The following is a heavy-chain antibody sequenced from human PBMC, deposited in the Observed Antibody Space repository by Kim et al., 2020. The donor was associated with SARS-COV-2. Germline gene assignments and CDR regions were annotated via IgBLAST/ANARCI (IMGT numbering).Heavy chain of an antibody. CDR2: ISSSSSYI. CDR1: GFTFSSYS. Sequence: GGSLRLSCAASGFTFSSYSMNWVRQAPGKGLEWVSSISSSSSYIYYADSVKGRFTISRDNAKNSLYLQMNSLRAEDTAVYYCAREAYCSSTSCYLPFDYWGQGTLVTVSS. V-gene: IGHV3-21*01. J-gene: IGHJ4*02. D-gene: IGHD2-2*01. CDR3: AREAYCSSTSCYLPFDY.